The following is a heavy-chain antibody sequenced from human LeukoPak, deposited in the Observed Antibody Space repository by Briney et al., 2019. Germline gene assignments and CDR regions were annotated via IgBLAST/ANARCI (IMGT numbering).Heavy chain of an antibody. CDR3: AKDRGYYDFWSGYYGHYYGMDV. Sequence: GRSLRLSCAASGFTFSSYDMHWVRKAPGKGLEWVAVISYDGSNKYYADSVKGRFTISRDNSKNTLYLQMNSLRAEDTAVYYCAKDRGYYDFWSGYYGHYYGMDVWGQGTTVTVSS. CDR1: GFTFSSYD. V-gene: IGHV3-30*18. CDR2: ISYDGSNK. J-gene: IGHJ6*02. D-gene: IGHD3-3*01.